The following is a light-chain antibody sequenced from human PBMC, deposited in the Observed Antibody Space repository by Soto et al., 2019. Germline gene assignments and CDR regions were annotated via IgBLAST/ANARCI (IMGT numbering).Light chain of an antibody. CDR3: SSYAGSSNV. V-gene: IGLV2-8*01. CDR1: SSDVGGYNY. CDR2: EVN. Sequence: QSVLTQPPSASGSPGQSVAISCTGTSSDVGGYNYVSWYQQHPGKAPKLMIYEVNKRPSGVPDRFSGSKSGNTASLTVSGLKAEDEDAYYCSSYAGSSNVFGTGTKVTVL. J-gene: IGLJ1*01.